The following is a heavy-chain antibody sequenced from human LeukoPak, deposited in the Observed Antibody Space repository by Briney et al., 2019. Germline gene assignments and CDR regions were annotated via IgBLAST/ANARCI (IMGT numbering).Heavy chain of an antibody. CDR1: GFSLSTSGVG. CDR3: AHGLEGPYQLGAPYYFDY. CDR2: FYWDNVK. J-gene: IGHJ4*02. V-gene: IGHV2-5*02. D-gene: IGHD7-27*01. Sequence: SGPTLVKPPQTLTLTCAFSGFSLSTSGVGVGWIRQPPGKALEWLALFYWDNVKRYSPSLRSRLTITKDTSKNQVVLTMTNMDPVDTATYYCAHGLEGPYQLGAPYYFDYWGQGTLVTVSS.